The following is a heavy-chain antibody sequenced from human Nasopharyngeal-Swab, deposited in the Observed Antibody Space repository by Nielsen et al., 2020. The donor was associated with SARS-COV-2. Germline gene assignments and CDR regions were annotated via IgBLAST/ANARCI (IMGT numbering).Heavy chain of an antibody. V-gene: IGHV3-30-3*01. CDR3: ARDGGYCGGDYYRAFDY. Sequence: GESLKISCAASRSAFRSYAMHWVRQSPGKGLEWVTVISYDGSTQYYADSVKGRFSISRDNSKNTVYLQMNSLRPEDTAVYYCARDGGYCGGDYYRAFDYWGQGSLVTVSS. CDR1: RSAFRSYA. D-gene: IGHD2-21*02. J-gene: IGHJ4*02. CDR2: ISYDGSTQ.